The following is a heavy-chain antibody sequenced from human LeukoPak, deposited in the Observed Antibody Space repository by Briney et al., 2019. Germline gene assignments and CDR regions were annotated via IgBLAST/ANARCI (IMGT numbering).Heavy chain of an antibody. CDR2: INPNSGGT. CDR3: ARPLLWWPQVGYFDY. CDR1: GYTFTTYY. V-gene: IGHV1-2*02. Sequence: ASVKVSCKTSGYTFTTYYIHWVRQAPGQGLEWMGWINPNSGGTNYAQKFQGRVTMTRDTSISTAYMELSRLTSDDTAVYFCARPLLWWPQVGYFDYWGQGALVTVSS. J-gene: IGHJ4*02. D-gene: IGHD1-26*01.